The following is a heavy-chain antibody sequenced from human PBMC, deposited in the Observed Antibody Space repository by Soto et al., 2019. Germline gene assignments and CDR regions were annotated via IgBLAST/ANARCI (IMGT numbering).Heavy chain of an antibody. D-gene: IGHD1-26*01. CDR2: ISSSSSTI. J-gene: IGHJ6*02. CDR1: GFTFSSYS. Sequence: GGSLRLSCAASGFTFSSYSMNWVRQAPGKGLEWVSYISSSSSTIYYADSVKGRFTISRDNAKNSLYLQMNSLRAEDTAVYYCARWDPRPPKKVFPGTYWRGYYYYGMDVWGQGTTVTVSS. V-gene: IGHV3-48*01. CDR3: ARWDPRPPKKVFPGTYWRGYYYYGMDV.